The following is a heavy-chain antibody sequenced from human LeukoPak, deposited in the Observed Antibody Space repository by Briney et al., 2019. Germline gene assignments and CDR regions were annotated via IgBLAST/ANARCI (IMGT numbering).Heavy chain of an antibody. CDR1: GYTFTGYY. D-gene: IGHD3-22*01. CDR3: ASGYDSSGYPGRSRYYGMDV. Sequence: ASVKVSCKASGYTFTGYYMHWVRQAPGQGLEWMGWINPNSGGTNYAQKFQGRVTMTRDTSISTAYMELSRLRSDDTAVYHCASGYDSSGYPGRSRYYGMDVWGQGTTVTVSS. J-gene: IGHJ6*02. CDR2: INPNSGGT. V-gene: IGHV1-2*02.